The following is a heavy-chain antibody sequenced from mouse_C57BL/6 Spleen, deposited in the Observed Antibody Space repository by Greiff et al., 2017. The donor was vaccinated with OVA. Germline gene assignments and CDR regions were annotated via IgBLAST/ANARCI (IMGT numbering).Heavy chain of an antibody. D-gene: IGHD1-1*01. CDR3: VRHDEDGSDDEGAMDY. J-gene: IGHJ4*01. Sequence: EVQGVESGGGLVQPKGSLKLSCAASGFSFNTYAMNWVRQAPGKGLEWVARIRSKSNNYATYDADSVKDRLTISRDDSESMLYLQMNNLKTEDTAMYYCVRHDEDGSDDEGAMDYWGQGTSVTVSS. V-gene: IGHV10-1*01. CDR2: IRSKSNNYAT. CDR1: GFSFNTYA.